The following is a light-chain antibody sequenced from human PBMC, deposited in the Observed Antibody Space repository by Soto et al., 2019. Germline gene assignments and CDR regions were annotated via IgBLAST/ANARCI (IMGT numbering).Light chain of an antibody. CDR3: SSYTSSSTYV. Sequence: HSVLPQPPSLSGSPGQSVTISCTGTSSDVGSYNRVSWYQQPPGTAPKLMIYEVSNRPSGVPDRFSGSKSGNTASLTISGLQAEDEADYYCSSYTSSSTYVFGSGTKVTVL. V-gene: IGLV2-18*02. J-gene: IGLJ1*01. CDR2: EVS. CDR1: SSDVGSYNR.